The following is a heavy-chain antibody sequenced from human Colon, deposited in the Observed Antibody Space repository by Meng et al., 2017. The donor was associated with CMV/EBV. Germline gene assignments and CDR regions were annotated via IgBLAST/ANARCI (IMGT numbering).Heavy chain of an antibody. CDR3: AQPGGYVEYGLDV. CDR2: VNHRGTTI. J-gene: IGHJ6*02. Sequence: GESLKISCVCSGFTFSDYEMNWVRQAPGMGLEWVAYVNHRGTTIFYADSVKGRFTISIDNAKNSLYLQMNSLGAEDTAVDYCAQPGGYVEYGLDVWGQGTTVTVSS. V-gene: IGHV3-48*03. D-gene: IGHD5-12*01. CDR1: GFTFSDYE.